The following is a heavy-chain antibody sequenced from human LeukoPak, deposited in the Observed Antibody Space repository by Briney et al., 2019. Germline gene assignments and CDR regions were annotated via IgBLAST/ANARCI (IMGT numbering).Heavy chain of an antibody. D-gene: IGHD3-9*01. CDR1: GGSISSYY. CDR3: ATDSNYDILTPYLVGMDV. J-gene: IGHJ6*02. Sequence: SETLSLTCTVSGGSISSYYWSWIRQPPGKGLEWIGYIYTSGSTNYNPSLKSRVTISVDTSKNQFSLKLSSVTAADTAVYYCATDSNYDILTPYLVGMDVWGQGTTVTVSS. V-gene: IGHV4-4*09. CDR2: IYTSGST.